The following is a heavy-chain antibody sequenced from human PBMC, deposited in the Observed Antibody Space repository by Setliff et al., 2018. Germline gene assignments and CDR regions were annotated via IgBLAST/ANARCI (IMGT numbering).Heavy chain of an antibody. CDR1: GGSMRSISYY. CDR3: AACITMVRGVIMKYNWFDP. J-gene: IGHJ5*02. D-gene: IGHD3-10*01. Sequence: NPSETLSLTCTVSGGSMRSISYYWGWVRQPPGKGLEWIGTIYDSGTTYYNPSLKSRVTISVDTSKNQSSLRLSSVTAADTAIYFCAACITMVRGVIMKYNWFDPWGPGTLVTVSS. CDR2: IYDSGTT. V-gene: IGHV4-39*01.